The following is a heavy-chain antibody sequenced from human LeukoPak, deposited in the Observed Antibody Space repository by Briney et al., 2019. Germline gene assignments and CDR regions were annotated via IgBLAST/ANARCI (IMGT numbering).Heavy chain of an antibody. D-gene: IGHD3-10*01. CDR1: GYTFTGYY. CDR3: ARDSGERGSGSYLIAY. Sequence: ASVKVSCKASGYTFTGYYMHWVRQAPGQGLEWMGWINPNSGGTNYAQKFQGRVTMTRDTSISTAYMELSRLRSDGTAVYYCARDSGERGSGSYLIAYWGRGTLVTVSS. V-gene: IGHV1-2*02. CDR2: INPNSGGT. J-gene: IGHJ4*02.